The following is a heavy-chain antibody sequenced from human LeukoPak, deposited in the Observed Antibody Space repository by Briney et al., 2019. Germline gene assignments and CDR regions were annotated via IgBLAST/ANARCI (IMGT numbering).Heavy chain of an antibody. Sequence: ASETLSLTCAASGYSINNAHYWAWIRQPPGKGLEWIGNISQSAIASYNPSLKSRVTISLDTSNSHFSLDLRSVTAADTAVYYCARARGDPDYFDYWGQGTLVTVSS. CDR2: ISQSAIA. J-gene: IGHJ4*02. V-gene: IGHV4-38-2*01. CDR1: GYSINNAHY. CDR3: ARARGDPDYFDY. D-gene: IGHD3-16*01.